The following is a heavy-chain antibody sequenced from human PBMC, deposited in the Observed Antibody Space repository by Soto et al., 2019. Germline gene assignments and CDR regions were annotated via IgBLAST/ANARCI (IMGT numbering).Heavy chain of an antibody. J-gene: IGHJ4*02. Sequence: QVQLQQWGAGLLKPSETLSLTCAVYGGSFSGYYWSWIRQPPGKGLEWIGEINHSGSTNYNPSLKRRVTISVATSKNQFSLKLSSVTAADTAVYYCARRKDDYVWGSYRQPNFDYWGQGTLVTVSS. CDR2: INHSGST. D-gene: IGHD3-16*02. CDR1: GGSFSGYY. CDR3: ARRKDDYVWGSYRQPNFDY. V-gene: IGHV4-34*01.